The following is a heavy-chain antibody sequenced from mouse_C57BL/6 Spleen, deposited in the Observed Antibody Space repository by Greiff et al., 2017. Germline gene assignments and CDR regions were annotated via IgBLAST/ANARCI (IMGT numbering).Heavy chain of an antibody. CDR1: GYTFTSYW. V-gene: IGHV1-74*01. D-gene: IGHD4-1*01. CDR2: IHPSDSDT. J-gene: IGHJ2*01. Sequence: QVQLQQPGAELVKPGASVKVSCKASGYTFTSYWMHWVKPRPGQGLEWIGRIHPSDSDTNYNQKFKGKATLTVAKSSSTAYMQLRRQTSEDSAGYFCGIGDLTGTVDYWGQGTTRTVSS. CDR3: GIGDLTGTVDY.